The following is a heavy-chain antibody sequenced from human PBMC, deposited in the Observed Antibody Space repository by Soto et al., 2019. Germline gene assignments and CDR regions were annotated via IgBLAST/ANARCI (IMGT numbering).Heavy chain of an antibody. V-gene: IGHV3-21*01. J-gene: IGHJ3*02. CDR2: ISSSSSYI. D-gene: IGHD6-13*01. CDR3: ARDMGLWQQGFTDAFDI. CDR1: GFTFSSYS. Sequence: EVQLVESGGGLVKPGGSLRLSCAASGFTFSSYSMNWVRQAPGKGLEWVSSISSSSSYIYYADSVKGRFTISRDNAKNSLYLQMNSLRAEDTAVYYCARDMGLWQQGFTDAFDIWGQGTMVTVSS.